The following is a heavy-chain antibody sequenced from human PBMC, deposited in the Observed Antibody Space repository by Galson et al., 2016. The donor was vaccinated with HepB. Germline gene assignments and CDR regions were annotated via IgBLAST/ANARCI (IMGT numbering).Heavy chain of an antibody. Sequence: TLSLTCSVSGGSIRSSPYYWTWIRQPPGKGLEWIGEIYHSGSTNYNPSLKSRVTISVDKSKNQFSLRLSSVTAADTAVYYCTRNGFYCLDYWGQGTLVTVSS. J-gene: IGHJ4*02. CDR2: IYHSGST. V-gene: IGHV4-39*07. D-gene: IGHD3-22*01. CDR3: TRNGFYCLDY. CDR1: GGSIRSSPYY.